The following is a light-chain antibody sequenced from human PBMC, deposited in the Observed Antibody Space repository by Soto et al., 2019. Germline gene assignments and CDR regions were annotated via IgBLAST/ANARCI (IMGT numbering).Light chain of an antibody. V-gene: IGKV1-27*01. CDR2: AAS. J-gene: IGKJ1*01. CDR3: QKYNSERT. CDR1: QGISNY. Sequence: DIQMTQSPSSLSASVGDRVTITCRASQGISNYLAWYQQKPGKVPKLLIYAASTLQSGVPSRFSGSGSGTDFTLTISRLQPEDVATYYCQKYNSERTFGQGTKVEIK.